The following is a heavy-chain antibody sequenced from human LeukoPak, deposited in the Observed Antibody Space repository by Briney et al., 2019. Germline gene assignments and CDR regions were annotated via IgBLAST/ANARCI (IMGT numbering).Heavy chain of an antibody. J-gene: IGHJ4*02. CDR3: ASLGVISSAVDY. CDR2: VSSSGSSI. D-gene: IGHD3-16*02. Sequence: PGGSLRLSCAASGFTFSSYETHWVRQPPGKGLEWASYVSSSGSSIYYADSVKGRFTISRDNAKNSLYLHMNSLATEDTAVYYCASLGVISSAVDYWGQGTLVTVSS. V-gene: IGHV3-48*03. CDR1: GFTFSSYE.